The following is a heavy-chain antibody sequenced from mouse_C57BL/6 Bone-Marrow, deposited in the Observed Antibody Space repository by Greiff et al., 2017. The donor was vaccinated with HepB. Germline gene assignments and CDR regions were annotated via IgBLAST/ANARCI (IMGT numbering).Heavy chain of an antibody. CDR1: GYAFSSSW. D-gene: IGHD1-1*01. CDR2: IYPGDGDT. Sequence: QVQLKQSGPELVKPGASVKISCKASGYAFSSSWMNWVKQRPGKGLEWIGRIYPGDGDTNYNGKFKGKATLTADKSSSTAYMQLSSLTSEDSAVYFCANYGSSSYAMDYWGQGTSVTVS. CDR3: ANYGSSSYAMDY. J-gene: IGHJ4*01. V-gene: IGHV1-82*01.